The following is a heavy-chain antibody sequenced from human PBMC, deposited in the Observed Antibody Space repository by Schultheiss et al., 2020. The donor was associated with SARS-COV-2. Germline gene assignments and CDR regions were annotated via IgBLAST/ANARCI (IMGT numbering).Heavy chain of an antibody. V-gene: IGHV3-30*03. J-gene: IGHJ1*01. Sequence: GGSLRLSCVGSGFTFSSYGMHWVRQAPGKGLEWVAVISTDGSDEYYADSVKGRFTISRDNSKNTLYLQMNSLRAEDTAVYYCARAPYYYDSSGYYYSYFQHWGQGTLVTVSS. CDR1: GFTFSSYG. CDR2: ISTDGSDE. D-gene: IGHD3-22*01. CDR3: ARAPYYYDSSGYYYSYFQH.